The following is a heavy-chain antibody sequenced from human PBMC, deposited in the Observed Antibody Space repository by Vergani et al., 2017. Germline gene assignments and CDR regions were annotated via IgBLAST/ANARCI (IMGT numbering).Heavy chain of an antibody. CDR2: ISSSSSYI. CDR1: GFTFSSYS. CDR3: GTTPDNDAFDI. Sequence: EVQLVESGGGLVKPGGSLRLSCAASGFTFSSYSMNWVRQAPGKGLEWVSSISSSSSYIYYEDSVKGRFTISRDNAKNSLYLQMNSLRAEDTAVYYCGTTPDNDAFDIWGQGTMVTVSS. J-gene: IGHJ3*02. V-gene: IGHV3-21*01. D-gene: IGHD1-1*01.